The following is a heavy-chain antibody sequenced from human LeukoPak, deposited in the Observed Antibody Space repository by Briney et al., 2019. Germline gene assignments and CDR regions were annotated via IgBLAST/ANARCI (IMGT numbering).Heavy chain of an antibody. CDR1: GFTFSRYW. Sequence: GGSLRLSCAASGFTFSRYWMHWVRQAPGKGLVWVSRINTDGSSTSYADSVKGRFTISRDNAKNTLYLQMNSLRAEDTAVYFCARVVYGDLYFDYWGQGTLVTVSS. CDR2: INTDGSST. J-gene: IGHJ4*02. D-gene: IGHD4-17*01. CDR3: ARVVYGDLYFDY. V-gene: IGHV3-74*01.